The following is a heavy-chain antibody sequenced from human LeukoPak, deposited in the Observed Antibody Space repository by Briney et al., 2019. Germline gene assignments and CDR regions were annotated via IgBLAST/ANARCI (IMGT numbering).Heavy chain of an antibody. CDR1: RYTFTSYG. D-gene: IGHD3-22*01. V-gene: IGHV1-18*01. CDR3: ARGGNYYYSSGYFHY. J-gene: IGHJ4*02. Sequence: GASVKVSCKASRYTFTSYGISWVRQAPGQGLEWMGWISAYNGNTNYAQKLQGRVTMTTDTSTSTAYMELRSLRPDDTAVYYCARGGNYYYSSGYFHYWGQGTLVTVSS. CDR2: ISAYNGNT.